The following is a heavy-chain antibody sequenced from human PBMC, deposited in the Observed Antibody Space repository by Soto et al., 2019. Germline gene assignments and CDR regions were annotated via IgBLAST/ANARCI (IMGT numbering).Heavy chain of an antibody. CDR3: AREYSSDRGPAEHFQH. Sequence: ASVKVSCKASGGTFSSYTISWVRQAPGQGLEWMGRIIPILGIANYAQKFQGRVTITADKSTSTAYMELSSLRSEDTAVYYCAREYSSDRGPAEHFQHWGQGTLVTV. D-gene: IGHD6-19*01. J-gene: IGHJ1*01. CDR2: IIPILGIA. CDR1: GGTFSSYT. V-gene: IGHV1-69*04.